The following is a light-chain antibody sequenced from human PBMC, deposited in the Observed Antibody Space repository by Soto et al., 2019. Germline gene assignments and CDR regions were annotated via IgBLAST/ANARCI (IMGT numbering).Light chain of an antibody. J-gene: IGLJ3*02. Sequence: QSALTQPASVSGSPGQSITISCTGTNGDVGAYDYVSWYQQHPDKAPKLMISQVNNRPSGVSNRFSGPKFGNTASLTVSGLQAEDEADYYCCSYAGRNTWVFGGGTKVTVL. CDR1: NGDVGAYDY. V-gene: IGLV2-14*01. CDR2: QVN. CDR3: CSYAGRNTWV.